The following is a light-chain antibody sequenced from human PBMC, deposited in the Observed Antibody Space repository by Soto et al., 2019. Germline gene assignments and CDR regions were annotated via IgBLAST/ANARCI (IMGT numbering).Light chain of an antibody. V-gene: IGKV3-15*01. CDR1: QSVSSN. CDR2: SAS. J-gene: IGKJ1*01. CDR3: LQYNNWPGT. Sequence: EIVMTQSPATLSVSPGERATLSCRASQSVSSNLAWYQQKPGQAPRLLIDSASTRATGIPARFSGSGSGTQFTLTISRLQSEDFAVYYCLQYNNWPGTFGQGTKVEIK.